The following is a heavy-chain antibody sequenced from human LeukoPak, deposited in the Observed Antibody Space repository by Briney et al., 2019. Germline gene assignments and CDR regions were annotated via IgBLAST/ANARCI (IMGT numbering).Heavy chain of an antibody. V-gene: IGHV3-48*04. J-gene: IGHJ6*04. D-gene: IGHD3-10*02. CDR3: AELGITMIGGV. CDR1: GFIFSNYG. Sequence: GGSLRLSCEASGFIFSNYGMNWVRQAPGKGLEWVSYISSSGSTIYYADSVKGRFTISRDNAKNSLYLQMNSLRAEDTAVYYCAELGITMIGGVWGKGTTVTISS. CDR2: ISSSGSTI.